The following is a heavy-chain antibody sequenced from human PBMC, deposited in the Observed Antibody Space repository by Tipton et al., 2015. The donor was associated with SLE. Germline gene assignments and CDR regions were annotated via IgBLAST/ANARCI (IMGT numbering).Heavy chain of an antibody. CDR2: IYYSGTT. CDR3: ARLFSPTPYGDYVYFDY. CDR1: GGSISSSSDY. J-gene: IGHJ4*02. D-gene: IGHD4-17*01. V-gene: IGHV4-39*01. Sequence: TLSLTCTVSGGSISSSSDYWGWIRQPPGKGLEWIGNIYYSGTTFYNPSLKSRVTISVDTSKNQFSLRLSSVTAADTAVYYCARLFSPTPYGDYVYFDYWGRGTLVTVSS.